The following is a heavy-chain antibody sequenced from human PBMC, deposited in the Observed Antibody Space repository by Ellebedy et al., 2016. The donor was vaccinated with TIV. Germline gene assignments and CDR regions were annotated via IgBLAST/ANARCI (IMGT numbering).Heavy chain of an antibody. D-gene: IGHD2-8*02. J-gene: IGHJ4*02. Sequence: PGGSLRLSCVDSGLTFSRYWMSWVRQTPGRGLEWVANIKQDGSDKYYGDSVKGRFTISRDSSKSTLDLQMNSLSPEDTAVYYCARDVCTGLTCYLDHWGQGTLVTVSP. CDR2: IKQDGSDK. CDR1: GLTFSRYW. CDR3: ARDVCTGLTCYLDH. V-gene: IGHV3-7*01.